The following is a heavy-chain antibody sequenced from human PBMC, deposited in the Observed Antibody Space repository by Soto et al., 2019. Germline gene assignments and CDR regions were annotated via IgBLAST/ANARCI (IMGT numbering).Heavy chain of an antibody. Sequence: QVQLQESGPGLVKLSQTLSLTCTVSGGSISSGGYYWSWIRQHPGKGLEWIGYIYYSGSTYYNPSLKSRVTISVDTSKNQFSLKLSSVTAADTAVYYCAREGEYGDYHAVNYWGQGTLVTVSS. CDR2: IYYSGST. V-gene: IGHV4-31*03. CDR3: AREGEYGDYHAVNY. D-gene: IGHD4-17*01. CDR1: GGSISSGGYY. J-gene: IGHJ4*02.